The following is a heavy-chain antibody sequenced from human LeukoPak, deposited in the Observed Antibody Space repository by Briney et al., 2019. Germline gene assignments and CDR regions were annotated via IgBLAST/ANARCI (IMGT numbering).Heavy chain of an antibody. CDR3: ARDRGVVVVVAATRESAFDI. Sequence: ASVKVSCKASGYTFTGYYMHWVRQAPGQGLEWMGWINPNSGGTNYAQKFQGRVTMTRDTSISTAYMELSRLRSDDTAVYYCARDRGVVVVVAATRESAFDIWGQGTMVTVSS. CDR2: INPNSGGT. V-gene: IGHV1-2*02. J-gene: IGHJ3*02. D-gene: IGHD2-15*01. CDR1: GYTFTGYY.